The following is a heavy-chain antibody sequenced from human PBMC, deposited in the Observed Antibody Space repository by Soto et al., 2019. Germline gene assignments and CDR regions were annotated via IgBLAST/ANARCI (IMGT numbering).Heavy chain of an antibody. CDR3: VRGGYSSSWERLDP. J-gene: IGHJ5*02. CDR2: ISHDGVNK. V-gene: IGHV3-30-3*01. CDR1: GSTFPNYP. D-gene: IGHD6-13*01. Sequence: VQLVESGGGLIHPGKSLRLSCAAPGSTFPNYPMHWVRQTPDNGLEWVAVISHDGVNKNSADSVKGRFTISRDNSRNTLYLQMDSLRVEDTAMYYCVRGGYSSSWERLDPWGQGTLVTVSS.